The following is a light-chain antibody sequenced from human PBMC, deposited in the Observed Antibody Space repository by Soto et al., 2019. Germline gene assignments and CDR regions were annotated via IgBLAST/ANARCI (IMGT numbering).Light chain of an antibody. CDR3: QQYGSSSPTT. Sequence: EIVLTQSPGTLSLSPGERATLSCRASQDVTSNYLAWYQQRPGQAPRLLIYGASNRATGIPDRFGGGGSGTDSTLTISRPEPEDFAMYYCQQYGSSSPTTFGQGTRLEIE. CDR1: QDVTSNY. CDR2: GAS. J-gene: IGKJ5*01. V-gene: IGKV3-20*01.